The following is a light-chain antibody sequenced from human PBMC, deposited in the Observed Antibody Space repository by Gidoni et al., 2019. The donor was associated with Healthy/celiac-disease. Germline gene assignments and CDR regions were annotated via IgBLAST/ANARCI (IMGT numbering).Light chain of an antibody. Sequence: QSVLTQPPSASGTPGQRVTISCSGSSSNIGSNTVSWYQQLPGTAPKLLIYSNNQRPSGVPDRFSGSKSGTSASLAISGLQSEDEADYFCASWDDSLTGQVFGTGTKVTVL. V-gene: IGLV1-44*01. CDR3: ASWDDSLTGQV. J-gene: IGLJ1*01. CDR2: SNN. CDR1: SSNIGSNT.